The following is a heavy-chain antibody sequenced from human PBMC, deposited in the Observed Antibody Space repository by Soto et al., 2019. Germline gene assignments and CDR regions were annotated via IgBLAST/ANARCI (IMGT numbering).Heavy chain of an antibody. CDR2: INHSGST. CDR1: GGSFSGYY. Sequence: SETLSLTCAVYGGSFSGYYWSWIRQPPGKGLEWIGEINHSGSTNYNPSLKSRVTISVDTSKNQFSLKLSSVTAADTAVYYCARGDYCSGGGCSGGDYWGQGTLVTVS. CDR3: ARGDYCSGGGCSGGDY. V-gene: IGHV4-34*01. J-gene: IGHJ4*02. D-gene: IGHD2-15*01.